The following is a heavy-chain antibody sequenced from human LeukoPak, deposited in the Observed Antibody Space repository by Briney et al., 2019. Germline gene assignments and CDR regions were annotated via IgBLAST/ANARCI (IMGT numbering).Heavy chain of an antibody. J-gene: IGHJ4*02. CDR2: ISGVGSVN. CDR3: AREITYQHSSAYDY. Sequence: GGTLRHSCAASGFTSSSYEINSVRQAPWKGRERVSYISGVGSVNNYADSVKGRFTISRDNAKNSLYLEMNSLRAEDTALYFCAREITYQHSSAYDYWGQGTRVTVSS. CDR1: GFTSSSYE. D-gene: IGHD3-22*01. V-gene: IGHV3-48*03.